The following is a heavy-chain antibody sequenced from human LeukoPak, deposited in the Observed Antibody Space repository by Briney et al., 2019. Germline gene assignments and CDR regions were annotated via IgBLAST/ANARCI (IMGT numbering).Heavy chain of an antibody. V-gene: IGHV1-8*03. CDR2: MNTNSGNT. CDR1: GYTFTSYD. Sequence: ASVKVSCNTSGYTFTSYDINWVRQATGQGLEWMGVMNTNSGNTGYAQRFRGRVTITRNTSISTAYMELSSLRSEDTAVYYCARGASRSFDYWGQGTLVTVSS. CDR3: ARGASRSFDY. J-gene: IGHJ4*02. D-gene: IGHD6-6*01.